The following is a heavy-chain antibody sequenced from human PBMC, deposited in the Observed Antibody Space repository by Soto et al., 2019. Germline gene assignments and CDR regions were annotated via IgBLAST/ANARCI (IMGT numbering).Heavy chain of an antibody. V-gene: IGHV3-30*18. CDR2: ISYDGSNK. CDR1: GFTFSSYG. Sequence: QVQLVESGGGVVQPGRSLRLSCAASGFTFSSYGMHWVRQAPGKGLEWVAVISYDGSNKYYADSVKGRFTISRDNSKNTLYLQMNSLRAEDTAVYYCAKGEQWELRQPFDYWGQGTLVTVSS. D-gene: IGHD1-26*01. CDR3: AKGEQWELRQPFDY. J-gene: IGHJ4*02.